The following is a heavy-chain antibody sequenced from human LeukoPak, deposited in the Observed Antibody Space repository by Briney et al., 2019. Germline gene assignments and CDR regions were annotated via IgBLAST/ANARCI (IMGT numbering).Heavy chain of an antibody. Sequence: PGGSLRLSCAASGFTFSSYSMNWVRQAPGKGLEGVSYISSSSSTIYYADSVKGRFTISRDNVKNSLYLQMNSLRAEDTAVYYCARENPYGSGSPNLDYWGQGTLVTVSS. J-gene: IGHJ4*02. V-gene: IGHV3-48*04. CDR2: ISSSSSTI. CDR3: ARENPYGSGSPNLDY. CDR1: GFTFSSYS. D-gene: IGHD3-10*01.